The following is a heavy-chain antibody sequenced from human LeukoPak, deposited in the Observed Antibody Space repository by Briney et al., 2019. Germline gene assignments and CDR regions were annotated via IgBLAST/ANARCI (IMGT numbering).Heavy chain of an antibody. CDR2: ISWNSGSI. J-gene: IGHJ4*02. Sequence: PGRSLRLSCAASGFTFDDYAMHWVRQAPGKGLEWVSGISWNSGSIGYADSVKGRFTISRDNAKNSLYLQMNSLRAEDTAVYYCARDQTPYYWGQGTLVTVSS. CDR3: ARDQTPYY. V-gene: IGHV3-9*01. CDR1: GFTFDDYA.